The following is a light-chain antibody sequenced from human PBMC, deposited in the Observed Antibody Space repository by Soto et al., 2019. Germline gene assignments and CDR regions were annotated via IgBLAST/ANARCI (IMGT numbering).Light chain of an antibody. CDR2: GAS. CDR1: QSVSSN. CDR3: QQYNNWPPRLT. V-gene: IGKV3-15*01. Sequence: ERVKIPAAAVPSKKTGERATLSCRASQSVSSNLAWYQQKPGQAPRLLIYGASTRATGIPARFSGSGSGTEFTLTISSLQSEDFAVYYCQQYNNWPPRLTFGGGTKVDSK. J-gene: IGKJ4*01.